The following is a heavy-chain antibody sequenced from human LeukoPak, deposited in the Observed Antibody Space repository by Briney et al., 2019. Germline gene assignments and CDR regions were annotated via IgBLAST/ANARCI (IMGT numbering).Heavy chain of an antibody. CDR3: ARARGYSYGKDFDY. J-gene: IGHJ4*02. CDR2: IYYSGST. CDR1: GGSISSYY. Sequence: TSSETLSLTCTVSGGSISSYYWSWIRQPPGKGLEWIGYIYYSGSTNYNPSLKSRVTISVDTSKNQFSLKLSSVTAADTAVYYCARARGYSYGKDFDYWGQGTLVTVSS. V-gene: IGHV4-59*08. D-gene: IGHD5-18*01.